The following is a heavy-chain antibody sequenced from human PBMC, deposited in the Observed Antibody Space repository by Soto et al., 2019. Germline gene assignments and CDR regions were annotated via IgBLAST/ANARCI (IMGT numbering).Heavy chain of an antibody. Sequence: PGGSLRLSCAASGFTFSDYYMSWIRQAPGKGLEWVSYISSSSSYTNYADSVKGRFTISRDNAKNSLYLQMNSLRAEDTAVYYCARGGWVGGAVVAATHYFDYWGQGTLVTVSS. D-gene: IGHD2-15*01. CDR2: ISSSSSYT. CDR1: GFTFSDYY. CDR3: ARGGWVGGAVVAATHYFDY. V-gene: IGHV3-11*05. J-gene: IGHJ4*02.